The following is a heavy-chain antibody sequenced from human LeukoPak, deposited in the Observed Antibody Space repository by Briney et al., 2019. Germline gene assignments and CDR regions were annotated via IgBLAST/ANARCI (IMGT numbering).Heavy chain of an antibody. Sequence: GGSLRLSCAGSAFTLSSHTINWVRQAPGKGLVWVSRINSDGSSTSYADSVKGRFTTSRDNAKNTLYLQMNSLRAEDTAVYYCARDSGAATFGGVSDAWGKGTTVTVSS. CDR1: AFTLSSHT. CDR2: INSDGSST. J-gene: IGHJ6*04. D-gene: IGHD3-16*01. CDR3: ARDSGAATFGGVSDA. V-gene: IGHV3-74*01.